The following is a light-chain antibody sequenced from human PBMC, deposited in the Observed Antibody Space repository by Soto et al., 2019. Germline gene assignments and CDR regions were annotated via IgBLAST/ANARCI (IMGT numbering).Light chain of an antibody. CDR1: QMVVHSDGIAY. J-gene: IGKJ5*01. Sequence: DFVMTHSPLSLAVTLVQPASFSCGXNQMVVHSDGIAYFSWFQQRPGRSPRRLIYKVSNRDSGVPARFSGSGSGTDFALKISRVEAEDVGVYYCMQGTHWPITFGQGTRLEI. CDR2: KVS. CDR3: MQGTHWPIT. V-gene: IGKV2-30*02.